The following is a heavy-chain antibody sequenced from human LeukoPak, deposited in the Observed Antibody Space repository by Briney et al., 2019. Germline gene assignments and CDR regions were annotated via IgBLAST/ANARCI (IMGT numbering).Heavy chain of an antibody. CDR1: GFTFSTSV. Sequence: GGSLRLSCAASGFTFSTSVFHWVRQSPGRGLERVAVISVDGSGQSYPDSLRGRFTISRDNSDNMLYLQMNSLRVEDTAVYYCAKEGHSSGRAGIFNIWGQGTMVTVSS. V-gene: IGHV3-30*18. D-gene: IGHD6-25*01. J-gene: IGHJ3*02. CDR2: ISVDGSGQ. CDR3: AKEGHSSGRAGIFNI.